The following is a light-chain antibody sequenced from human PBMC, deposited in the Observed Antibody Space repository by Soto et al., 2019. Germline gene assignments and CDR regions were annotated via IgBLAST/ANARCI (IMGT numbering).Light chain of an antibody. CDR3: QQYNNWPFT. V-gene: IGKV3-15*01. CDR2: GAS. J-gene: IGKJ3*01. CDR1: QSVSSN. Sequence: EIGMTQSPTPLSVSPGERATLSCRASQSVSSNLAWYQQKPGQAPRRLLYGASTRATGIPARFSGSGSGTEFTLTISSLQSEDFAVYYCQQYNNWPFTFGGGTKVDIK.